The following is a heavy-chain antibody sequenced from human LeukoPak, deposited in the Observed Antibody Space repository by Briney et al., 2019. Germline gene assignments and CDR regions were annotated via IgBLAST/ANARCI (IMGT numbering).Heavy chain of an antibody. D-gene: IGHD6-13*01. Sequence: ASVKVSCKASGYTFSNYGITWVGQAPGQGLEWMGWISAYNGNTNYAQKLQGRVTMTTDTSTSTAYMELRSLRSDDTAVYYCARDSSSWSHAEYFQHWGQGTLVTVSS. CDR1: GYTFSNYG. V-gene: IGHV1-18*01. CDR3: ARDSSSWSHAEYFQH. J-gene: IGHJ1*01. CDR2: ISAYNGNT.